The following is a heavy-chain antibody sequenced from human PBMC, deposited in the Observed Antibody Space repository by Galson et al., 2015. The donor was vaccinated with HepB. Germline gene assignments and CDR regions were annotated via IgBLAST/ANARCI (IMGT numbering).Heavy chain of an antibody. CDR3: ARKYYDSWLGGFDP. CDR1: GGSISTSNW. J-gene: IGHJ5*02. V-gene: IGHV4-4*02. Sequence: SETLSLTCAVSGGSISTSNWWSWVRQPPGKGLEWIGEIYHSGSTNYNPSLKSRVTISVDKSRNQFFLKLSSVTAADTAVYYCARKYYDSWLGGFDPWGQGTLVTVSS. CDR2: IYHSGST. D-gene: IGHD3-3*01.